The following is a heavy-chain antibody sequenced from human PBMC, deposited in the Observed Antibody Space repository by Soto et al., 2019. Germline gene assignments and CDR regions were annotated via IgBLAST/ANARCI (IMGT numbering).Heavy chain of an antibody. CDR1: GGYFNDNY. CDR2: ISRSGTT. Sequence: QVQLQQWGAGLLKPSETLSLSCAVYGGYFNDNYYTWFRQPPGKGLEWIGEISRSGTTKYIPSLKSRASISCDTSKLKVSLKVTAVTGADTAVYYCATSLWFGTQVELWGQGALVTVSS. D-gene: IGHD3-10*01. V-gene: IGHV4-34*01. J-gene: IGHJ5*02. CDR3: ATSLWFGTQVEL.